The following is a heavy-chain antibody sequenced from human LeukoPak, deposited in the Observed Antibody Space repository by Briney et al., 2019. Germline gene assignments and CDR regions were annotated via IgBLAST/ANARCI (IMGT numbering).Heavy chain of an antibody. J-gene: IGHJ4*02. V-gene: IGHV3-7*01. CDR2: IKQDGSDK. CDR1: GFTFSGYW. Sequence: GGSLRLSCAASGFTFSGYWMSWVRQAPGKGLEWVPHIKQDGSDKYYVDSVKGRFTISRDNAKNSLYLQMNSVRAEDTAVNYCARSGITNYHDSSGYFDYWGQGTLVTVSS. D-gene: IGHD3-22*01. CDR3: ARSGITNYHDSSGYFDY.